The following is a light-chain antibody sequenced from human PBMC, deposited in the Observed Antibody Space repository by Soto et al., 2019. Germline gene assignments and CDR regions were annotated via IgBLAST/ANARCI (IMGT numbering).Light chain of an antibody. J-gene: IGKJ1*01. Sequence: DIQMTQSPSTLSGSVGDRVTITCRASQTISSWLAWYQQKPGKAPKLLIYKASTLTSGVPSRFSGSGSGTEFTLTISSLQDDDFATYYCQHYNSYSESFGQGTKVELK. CDR3: QHYNSYSES. CDR2: KAS. CDR1: QTISSW. V-gene: IGKV1-5*03.